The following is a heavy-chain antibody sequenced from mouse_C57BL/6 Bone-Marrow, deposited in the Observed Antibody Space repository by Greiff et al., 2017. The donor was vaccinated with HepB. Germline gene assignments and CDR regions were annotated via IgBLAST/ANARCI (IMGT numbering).Heavy chain of an antibody. CDR3: TSPIYYYGSSSAWFAY. CDR2: IRNKANNHAT. Sequence: EVQWVESGGGLVQPGGSMKLSCAASGFTFSDAWMDWVRQSPEKGLEWVAEIRNKANNHATYYAESVKGRFTISRDDSKSSVYLQMNSLRAEDTGIYYCTSPIYYYGSSSAWFAYWGQGTLVTVSA. J-gene: IGHJ3*01. V-gene: IGHV6-6*01. D-gene: IGHD1-1*01. CDR1: GFTFSDAW.